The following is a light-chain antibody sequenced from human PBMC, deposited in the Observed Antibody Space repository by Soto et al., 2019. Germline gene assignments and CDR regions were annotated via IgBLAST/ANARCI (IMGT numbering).Light chain of an antibody. V-gene: IGKV3-11*01. Sequence: EIVLTQYPATLSLSPGERVTLSCRASQSVSSYFAWYQQKPGQAPRLLIYDASNRATGIPARFSGSGSGTDFTLTISSLEPEDFAVYYCQQRSNGPLTFGQGTRLEIK. J-gene: IGKJ5*01. CDR3: QQRSNGPLT. CDR1: QSVSSY. CDR2: DAS.